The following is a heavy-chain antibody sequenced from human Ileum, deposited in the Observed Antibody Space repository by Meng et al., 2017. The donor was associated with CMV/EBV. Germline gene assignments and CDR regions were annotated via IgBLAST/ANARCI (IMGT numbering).Heavy chain of an antibody. V-gene: IGHV4-4*07. D-gene: IGHD3-10*01. CDR1: GGSISNYY. J-gene: IGHJ4*02. Sequence: VSRQESGPGLVKTSETLSLPCYVSGGSISNYYWSWIRQPAGKGLEWIAHIYTSGTTNYNPSLKSRVTMSVDTSRNQFSLKLTSVTAADTAVYYCARNYGSGNWNFFHYWGQGTLVTVSS. CDR2: IYTSGTT. CDR3: ARNYGSGNWNFFHY.